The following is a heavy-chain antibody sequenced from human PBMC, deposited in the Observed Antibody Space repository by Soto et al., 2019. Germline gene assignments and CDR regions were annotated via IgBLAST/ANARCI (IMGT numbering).Heavy chain of an antibody. Sequence: SETLSLTCTVSGGSISSYYWSWVRQPPGKGLEWIGYIYYSGSTNYNPSLKSRVTISVDTSKNQFSLKLSSVTAADTAVYYCARVNYYDSSGYYPDAFDIWGQGTMVTVSS. J-gene: IGHJ3*02. CDR1: GGSISSYY. D-gene: IGHD3-22*01. V-gene: IGHV4-59*01. CDR2: IYYSGST. CDR3: ARVNYYDSSGYYPDAFDI.